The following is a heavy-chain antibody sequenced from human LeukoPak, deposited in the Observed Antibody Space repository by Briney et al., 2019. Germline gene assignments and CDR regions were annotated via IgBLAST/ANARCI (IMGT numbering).Heavy chain of an antibody. Sequence: ASVKVSCQASGYTFTSYYMHWVRQAPGQGLEWMGIINPSGGSTSYAQKFQGRVTMTRDTSTSTVYMELSSLRSEDTAVYYCARALSTTVTPAWGQGTLVTVSS. D-gene: IGHD4-17*01. CDR2: INPSGGST. J-gene: IGHJ4*02. CDR3: ARALSTTVTPA. CDR1: GYTFTSYY. V-gene: IGHV1-46*01.